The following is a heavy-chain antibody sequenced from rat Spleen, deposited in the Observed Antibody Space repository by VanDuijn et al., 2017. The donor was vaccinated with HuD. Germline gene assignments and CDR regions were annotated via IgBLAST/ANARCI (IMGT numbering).Heavy chain of an antibody. CDR2: ITTTRGIS. J-gene: IGHJ2*01. CDR1: GFTFSDYD. D-gene: IGHD4-6*01. CDR3: TREFWAPDY. Sequence: EVQLVESGGGLVQPGKSMKLSCAASGFTFSDYDMTWVRQAPGKGLEWVASITTTRGISFSPDSVKGRFTISRDDAKSTLYLQMNSLRSEDTATYCCTREFWAPDYRGQGVMVTVSS. V-gene: IGHV5-25*01.